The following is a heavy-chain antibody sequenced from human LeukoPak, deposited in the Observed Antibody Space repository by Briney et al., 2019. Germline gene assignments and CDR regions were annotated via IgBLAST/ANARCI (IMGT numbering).Heavy chain of an antibody. D-gene: IGHD3-10*02. CDR3: ARGTMFPYYFDY. CDR1: GFTFSSYA. V-gene: IGHV3-23*01. CDR2: ISGSGGST. J-gene: IGHJ4*02. Sequence: HPGGSLRLSCAASGFTFSSYAMSWVRQAPEKGLEWVSTISGSGGSTYYADSVKGRFTISRDNSKNTLFLQMNSLRAEDTAVYYCARGTMFPYYFDYWGQGTLVTVSS.